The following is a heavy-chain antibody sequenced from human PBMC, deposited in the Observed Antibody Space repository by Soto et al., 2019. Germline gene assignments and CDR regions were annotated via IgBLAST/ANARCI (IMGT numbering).Heavy chain of an antibody. Sequence: QVQLVQSGAEVKKPGASVKVSCKASGYIFTAYSMHWVRQAPGQGLEWMGVVNPSGGSANYAQKFRGRITMTRDTSTSTVYMDLSSLTSEDTAVYYCAREENCSDGVCYSEYFQRWGQGTLSPSPQ. CDR2: VNPSGGSA. V-gene: IGHV1-46*01. CDR3: AREENCSDGVCYSEYFQR. CDR1: GYIFTAYS. D-gene: IGHD2-15*01. J-gene: IGHJ1*01.